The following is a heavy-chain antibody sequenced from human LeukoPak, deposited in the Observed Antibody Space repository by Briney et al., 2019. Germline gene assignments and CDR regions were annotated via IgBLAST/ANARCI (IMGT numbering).Heavy chain of an antibody. CDR2: IGSSGTPT. V-gene: IGHV3-48*01. D-gene: IGHD2-8*02. CDR1: GFTFSSYS. Sequence: QPGGSLRLSCEASGFTFSSYSMTWVRQAPGKRLEWVSYIGSSGTPTHYADSVKGRFTISRDNAKNSLYLQMNSLTVEDTAVYYCAKDQVPYCTGGCYGAIDAWGQGTLVTVSS. CDR3: AKDQVPYCTGGCYGAIDA. J-gene: IGHJ3*01.